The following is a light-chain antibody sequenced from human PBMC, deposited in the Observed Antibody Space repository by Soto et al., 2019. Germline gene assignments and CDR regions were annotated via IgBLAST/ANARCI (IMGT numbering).Light chain of an antibody. V-gene: IGKV3-20*01. CDR3: QQYGSLSWT. J-gene: IGKJ1*01. CDR2: GAS. Sequence: EIVLTQSPGTLSLSPGEGATLSCRASQNVDSNYLAWYQQKPGQAPRLXRFGASGRATGIPDRFSGSGSGTEFTLTISRLEPEDFEVYYCQQYGSLSWTFGQGTKVDIK. CDR1: QNVDSNY.